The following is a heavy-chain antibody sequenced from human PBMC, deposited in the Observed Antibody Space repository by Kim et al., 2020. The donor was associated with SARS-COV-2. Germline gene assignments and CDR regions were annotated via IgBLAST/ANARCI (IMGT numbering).Heavy chain of an antibody. CDR1: GFTFNIYS. J-gene: IGHJ4*02. CDR3: ARSVACRFDY. CDR2: ITSDEKTI. Sequence: GGSLRLSCAASGFTFNIYSMNWVRQTPVKGLEWVSYITSDEKTIYYADAVRGRFTISRDNAKNLVYLHMNSLRDEDTAIYYCARSVACRFDYWGQGTLVTVSS. V-gene: IGHV3-48*02.